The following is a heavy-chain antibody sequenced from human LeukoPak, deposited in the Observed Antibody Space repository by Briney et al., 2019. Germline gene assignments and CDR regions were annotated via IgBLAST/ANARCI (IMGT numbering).Heavy chain of an antibody. CDR1: GFTFISYW. CDR3: AVGQMTFDY. Sequence: GSLRLSCAASGFTFISYWMTWVRQAPGKGLEWVANIKQDGSETYYVDSVKGRFTISRDNAKNSLYLQMNSLRAEDTAVYYCAVGQMTFDYWGQGTLVTVSS. V-gene: IGHV3-7*01. J-gene: IGHJ4*02. D-gene: IGHD2-15*01. CDR2: IKQDGSET.